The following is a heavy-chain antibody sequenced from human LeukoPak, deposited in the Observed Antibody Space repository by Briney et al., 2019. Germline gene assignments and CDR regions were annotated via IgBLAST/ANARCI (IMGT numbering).Heavy chain of an antibody. CDR2: IWYDESKT. J-gene: IGHJ5*01. CDR1: GFLFSSYG. V-gene: IGHV3-33*06. D-gene: IGHD2-2*01. CDR3: VKDLVPAASSRWFDS. Sequence: GGSLRLSYAASGFLFSSYGMHWVRQSPGKGLDWVAAIWYDESKTYYADSVKGRFTISRDSSENTLYLQMTSLRAEDAAIYYCVKDLVPAASSRWFDSWGQGTLVTVSS.